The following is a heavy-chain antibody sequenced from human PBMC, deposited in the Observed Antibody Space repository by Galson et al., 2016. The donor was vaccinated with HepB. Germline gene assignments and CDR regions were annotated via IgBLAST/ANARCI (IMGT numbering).Heavy chain of an antibody. CDR1: GFSFGNHG. D-gene: IGHD3-3*01. V-gene: IGHV3-30*18. Sequence: SLRLSCAASGFSFGNHGMHWVRQAPGKGLEWVAFISYDGNNKYYADSVKGRFTISRGNSKNTLFLQMNSLRAEDTAVYYCAKDLRGYYDFLFGMDVWGQGTTVTVSS. J-gene: IGHJ6*02. CDR3: AKDLRGYYDFLFGMDV. CDR2: ISYDGNNK.